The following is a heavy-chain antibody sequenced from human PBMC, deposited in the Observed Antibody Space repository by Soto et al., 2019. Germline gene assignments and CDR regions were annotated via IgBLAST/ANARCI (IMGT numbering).Heavy chain of an antibody. Sequence: SETLSLTCTFSCGSILSGSHYWSWIRQHPGKGLEWIGYIYYSGSTYYNPSLKSRITISISTSKNQFSLKLTSVTAADTAVYYCAREGGDGIDHWGQGTLVTVSS. V-gene: IGHV4-31*03. J-gene: IGHJ4*02. D-gene: IGHD3-16*01. CDR1: CGSILSGSHY. CDR2: IYYSGST. CDR3: AREGGDGIDH.